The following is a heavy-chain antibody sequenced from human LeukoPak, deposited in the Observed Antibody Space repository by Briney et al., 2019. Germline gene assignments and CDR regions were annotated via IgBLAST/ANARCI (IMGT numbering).Heavy chain of an antibody. D-gene: IGHD6-13*01. V-gene: IGHV4-59*12. CDR2: IYSSGST. CDR3: AFRIAAAGNNAFDI. J-gene: IGHJ3*02. Sequence: SETLSLTCAVSGGSISSYYWSWIRQPPGKGLEWIGYIYSSGSTNYKSSLKSRVTISVDKSKNQFSLKLSSVTAADTAVYYCAFRIAAAGNNAFDIWGQGTMVTVSS. CDR1: GGSISSYY.